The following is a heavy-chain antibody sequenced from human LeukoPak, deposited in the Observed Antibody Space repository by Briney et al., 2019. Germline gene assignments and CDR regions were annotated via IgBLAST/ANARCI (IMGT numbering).Heavy chain of an antibody. CDR3: ARAAYYYGSGSYVMVY. CDR2: ISGSGGST. J-gene: IGHJ4*02. V-gene: IGHV3-23*01. D-gene: IGHD3-10*01. Sequence: GGSLRLSCAASGFTFSSYGMTWVRQAPGKGLEWVSAISGSGGSTYYADSVKGRFTISRDNSKNTLYLQMNSLRAEDTAAYYCARAAYYYGSGSYVMVYWGQGTLVTVSS. CDR1: GFTFSSYG.